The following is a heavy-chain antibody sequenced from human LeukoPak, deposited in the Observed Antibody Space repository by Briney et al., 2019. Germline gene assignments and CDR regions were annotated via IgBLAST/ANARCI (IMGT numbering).Heavy chain of an antibody. V-gene: IGHV4-34*01. Sequence: SETLFLTCAVYGESFSGYYWSWIRQPPGKGLEWIGEINHSGSTNYNPSLKSRVTISVDTSKNQFSLKLSSVTAADTAVYYCVRGPWGTGNSWFDPWGQGTLVTVSS. J-gene: IGHJ5*02. CDR2: INHSGST. CDR3: VRGPWGTGNSWFDP. CDR1: GESFSGYY. D-gene: IGHD3-16*01.